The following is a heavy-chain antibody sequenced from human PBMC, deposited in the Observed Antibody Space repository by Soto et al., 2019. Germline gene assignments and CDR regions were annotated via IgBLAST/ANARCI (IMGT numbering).Heavy chain of an antibody. CDR1: GFTFSDYY. D-gene: IGHD3-10*01. J-gene: IGHJ6*02. CDR2: ISSSGSTI. V-gene: IGHV3-11*01. Sequence: QVQLVESGGGLVKPGGSLRLSCAASGFTFSDYYMSWIRQAPWKGLEWVSYISSSGSTIYYADSVKGRFTISRDNAKNSLYLQMNSLRAEDTAVYYCARDWITMVRGVITHYGMDVWGQGTTVTVSS. CDR3: ARDWITMVRGVITHYGMDV.